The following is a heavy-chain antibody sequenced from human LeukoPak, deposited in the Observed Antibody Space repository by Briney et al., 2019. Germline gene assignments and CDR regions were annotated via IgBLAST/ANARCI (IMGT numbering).Heavy chain of an antibody. Sequence: GASVKVSCKASGYTFTAYYIHWLRQAPGQGLEWMGWINPSGGSTSYAQKFQGRVTMTRDMSTSTVYMELSSLRSEDTAVYYCARPYGGNSGFDYWGQGTLVTVSS. CDR1: GYTFTAYY. D-gene: IGHD4-23*01. CDR2: INPSGGST. J-gene: IGHJ4*02. V-gene: IGHV1-46*01. CDR3: ARPYGGNSGFDY.